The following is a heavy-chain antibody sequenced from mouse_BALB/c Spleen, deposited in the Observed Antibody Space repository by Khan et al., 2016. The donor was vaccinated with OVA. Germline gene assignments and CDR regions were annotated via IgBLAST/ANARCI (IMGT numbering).Heavy chain of an antibody. D-gene: IGHD1-1*01. CDR2: VNPSTGYT. CDR3: VNHGSSSAWFTY. V-gene: IGHV1-7*01. J-gene: IGHJ3*01. CDR1: GYTFTNYW. Sequence: QVRLQQSGAELAKPGASVKMSCKASGYTFTNYWMHWVKQGPGQGLEWIGYVNPSTGYTEYNQKFKDKATLTADKSSSTAYMQLSSLTSEDSAVYYCVNHGSSSAWFTYWGQGTLVTVSA.